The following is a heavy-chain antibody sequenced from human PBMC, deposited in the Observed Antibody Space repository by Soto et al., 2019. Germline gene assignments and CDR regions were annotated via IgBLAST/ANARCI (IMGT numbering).Heavy chain of an antibody. J-gene: IGHJ4*02. V-gene: IGHV3-30*18. Sequence: QVPLVESGGGVAQPGRSLRLSCAASGFTFSNYGMHWVRQAPGKGLEWVAVISYHGSDKYYADSVKGRFTILRDNSKNTLYLQIDSLSTKDTAVYYCAKGHLTTTVTTVGYWGQGTLVTVSP. CDR3: AKGHLTTTVTTVGY. D-gene: IGHD4-17*01. CDR1: GFTFSNYG. CDR2: ISYHGSDK.